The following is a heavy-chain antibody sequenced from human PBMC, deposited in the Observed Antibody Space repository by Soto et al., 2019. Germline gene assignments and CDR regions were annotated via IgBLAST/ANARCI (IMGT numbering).Heavy chain of an antibody. D-gene: IGHD1-26*01. CDR2: ISYTGTT. CDR3: ARQRAGGTVEI. V-gene: IGHV4-61*01. J-gene: IGHJ3*02. CDR1: GGSVNTNSYY. Sequence: QVQLQESGPGLMKPLETLSLSCTVSGGSVNTNSYYWTWIRQPPGKGLEWIGYISYTGTTNYSPSLKNRVTISIDPSKDQYSLKLSSVTAADTAVYYCARQRAGGTVEIWGPGTVVAVSS.